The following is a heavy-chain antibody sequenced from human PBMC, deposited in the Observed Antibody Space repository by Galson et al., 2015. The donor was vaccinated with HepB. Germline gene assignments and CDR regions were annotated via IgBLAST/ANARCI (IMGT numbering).Heavy chain of an antibody. J-gene: IGHJ4*02. CDR1: GFTVSSNY. CDR2: ISYDGSNK. V-gene: IGHV3-30*03. Sequence: SLRLSCAVSGFTVSSNYMHWVRQAPGKGLEWVAVISYDGSNKYYADFVQGRFTISRDNSKNTLYLQMNSLRAEDTAVYYCARDQTSSGDYYFDYWGQGTLVTVSS. D-gene: IGHD3-22*01. CDR3: ARDQTSSGDYYFDY.